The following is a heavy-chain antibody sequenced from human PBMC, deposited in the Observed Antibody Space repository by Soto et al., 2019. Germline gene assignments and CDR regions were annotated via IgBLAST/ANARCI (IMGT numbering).Heavy chain of an antibody. J-gene: IGHJ6*02. CDR1: GFTFSTYA. D-gene: IGHD6-19*01. V-gene: IGHV3-30-3*01. CDR2: MSFDGTKK. Sequence: QVQLVESGGGVVQPGRSLRLSCAASGFTFSTYAMHWVRQAAGKGLEWVAVMSFDGTKKYYADSVKGRFTIFRDNSKNTLYLQMNILRAEDTAVYYCARDHDPYSSVPLSGMDVWGQGTTVTVS. CDR3: ARDHDPYSSVPLSGMDV.